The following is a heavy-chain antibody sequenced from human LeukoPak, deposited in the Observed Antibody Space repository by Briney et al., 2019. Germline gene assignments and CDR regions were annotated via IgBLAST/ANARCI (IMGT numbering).Heavy chain of an antibody. J-gene: IGHJ4*02. Sequence: ESGPTLVKPTQTLTLTCTFSGFSLSTSGVGVGWIRQPPGKALEWLALIYWNDDKRYSPSPKSRLTITKDTSKNQVVLTMTNMDPVDTATYYCAHRPGGDGYNFFDYWGQGTLVTVSS. D-gene: IGHD5-24*01. CDR3: AHRPGGDGYNFFDY. CDR2: IYWNDDK. CDR1: GFSLSTSGVG. V-gene: IGHV2-5*01.